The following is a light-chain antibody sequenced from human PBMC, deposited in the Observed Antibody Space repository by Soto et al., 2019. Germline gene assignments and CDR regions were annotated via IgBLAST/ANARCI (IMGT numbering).Light chain of an antibody. V-gene: IGKV3D-20*02. CDR3: QQHNQWPIT. J-gene: IGKJ5*01. CDR1: QSVSSSY. Sequence: ESVLAQAQGTLSLSPGERATLSCRSSQSVSSSYLAWYQQKPGQAPRLLIDGASSRATGIPDRFSGSGSGTEFTLTINSLQSEDSAVYYCQQHNQWPITFGQGTRLEI. CDR2: GAS.